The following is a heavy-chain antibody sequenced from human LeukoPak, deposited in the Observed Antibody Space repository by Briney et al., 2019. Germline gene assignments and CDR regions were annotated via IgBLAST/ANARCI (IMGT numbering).Heavy chain of an antibody. D-gene: IGHD6-19*01. CDR3: AREVSVAGTCFDY. Sequence: ASVKVSCKASGYTFTIYYIHWVRQAPGQGLDWMGTINPTGGTTGYAQKFQGRVTMTRDTSTSTIYMELSSLRSEDTAVYYCAREVSVAGTCFDYWGQGTLVTVSS. CDR2: INPTGGTT. V-gene: IGHV1-46*01. CDR1: GYTFTIYY. J-gene: IGHJ4*02.